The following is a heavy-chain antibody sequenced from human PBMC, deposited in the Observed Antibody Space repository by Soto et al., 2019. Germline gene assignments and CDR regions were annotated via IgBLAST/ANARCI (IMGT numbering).Heavy chain of an antibody. CDR2: IIPIFGTS. Sequence: QVQRVQSGAEVKKPGSSVKVSCKASGGTFSSYAISWVRQAPGQGLEWMGGIIPIFGTSNYAQKFQGRVTSTADESTSTAYMELSSLRSEDTAVYCCARCRVYRVDFGAFEIWGQGTMVNGSS. V-gene: IGHV1-69*01. CDR3: ARCRVYRVDFGAFEI. CDR1: GGTFSSYA. J-gene: IGHJ3*02. D-gene: IGHD2-2*03.